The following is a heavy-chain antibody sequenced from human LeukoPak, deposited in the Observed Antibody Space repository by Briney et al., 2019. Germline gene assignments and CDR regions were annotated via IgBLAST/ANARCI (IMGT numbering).Heavy chain of an antibody. CDR1: GGSFSGYY. CDR3: ARVGVATISSYFDY. CDR2: INHSGST. V-gene: IGHV4-34*01. J-gene: IGHJ4*02. D-gene: IGHD5-12*01. Sequence: SETLSLTCAVYGGSFSGYYWSWIRQPPGKGLEWIGEINHSGSTNYNPSLKSRVTISVDTSKNQFSLKLSSVTAADTAVYHCARVGVATISSYFDYWGQGTLVTVSS.